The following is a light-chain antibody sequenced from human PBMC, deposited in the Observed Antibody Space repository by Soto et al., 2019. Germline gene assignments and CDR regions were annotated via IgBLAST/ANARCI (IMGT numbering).Light chain of an antibody. Sequence: EIVLTQSPGTLSLSPGERGTLSCRASQSVSSGFLAWYQQKPGQAPRLLMYGVSNRATGIPDRFSGSGSETDFTLTISRLEPEDFAVYYWQQYGGSPPFTFGPGTKVDIK. CDR3: QQYGGSPPFT. J-gene: IGKJ3*01. CDR1: QSVSSGF. V-gene: IGKV3-20*01. CDR2: GVS.